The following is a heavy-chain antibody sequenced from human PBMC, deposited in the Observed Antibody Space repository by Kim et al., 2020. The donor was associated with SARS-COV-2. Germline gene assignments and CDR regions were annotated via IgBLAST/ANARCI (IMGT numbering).Heavy chain of an antibody. J-gene: IGHJ2*01. CDR2: ISAYNGNT. D-gene: IGHD3-9*01. V-gene: IGHV1-18*01. Sequence: ASVKVSCKASGYTFTSYGISWVRQAPGQGLEWMGWISAYNGNTNYAQKLQGRVTMTTDTSTSTAYMELRSLRSDDTAVYYCARGRYFDWLYAYWYFDLWGRGTLVTVSS. CDR1: GYTFTSYG. CDR3: ARGRYFDWLYAYWYFDL.